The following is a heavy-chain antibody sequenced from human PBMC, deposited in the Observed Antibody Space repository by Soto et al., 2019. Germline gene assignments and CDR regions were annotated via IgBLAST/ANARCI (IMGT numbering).Heavy chain of an antibody. Sequence: QVQLVQSGAEVKKPGSSVKVSCKASGGIFSTYAISWLRQAPGQGLEWMGGIIPLFGTPNYAQRFQGRVTITADACTSTAYMELSRLRSDDTAVDYCARDRDDYGSGNYDTSIDFWGQGTLVTVSS. V-gene: IGHV1-69*01. CDR2: IIPLFGTP. CDR3: ARDRDDYGSGNYDTSIDF. D-gene: IGHD3-10*01. CDR1: GGIFSTYA. J-gene: IGHJ4*02.